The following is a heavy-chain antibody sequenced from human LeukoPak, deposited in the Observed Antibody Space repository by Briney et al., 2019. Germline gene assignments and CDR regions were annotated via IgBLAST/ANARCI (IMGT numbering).Heavy chain of an antibody. CDR2: ISYDGSNK. CDR1: GFTFSSYA. D-gene: IGHD3-3*01. Sequence: GGSLRLSCAASGFTFSSYAMQWVRQAPGKGLEWVAVISYDGSNKYYADSVKGRFTISRDNSKNTLYLQMNSLRAEDTAVYYCARDQVVTMSYGALDWGQGTLVTVSS. V-gene: IGHV3-30-3*01. CDR3: ARDQVVTMSYGALD. J-gene: IGHJ4*02.